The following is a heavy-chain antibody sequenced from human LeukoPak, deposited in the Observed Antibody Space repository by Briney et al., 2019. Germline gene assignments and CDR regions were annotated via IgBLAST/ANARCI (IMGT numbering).Heavy chain of an antibody. CDR2: ISAYNGNT. CDR1: GGTFSSYA. CDR3: ARDLPRYDFWSGYPQYFDY. V-gene: IGHV1-18*01. D-gene: IGHD3-3*01. Sequence: ASVKVSCKASGGTFSSYAISWVRQAPGQGLEWMGWISAYNGNTNYAQKLQGRVTMTTDTSTSTAYMELRSLRSDDTAVYYCARDLPRYDFWSGYPQYFDYWGQGTLVTVSS. J-gene: IGHJ4*02.